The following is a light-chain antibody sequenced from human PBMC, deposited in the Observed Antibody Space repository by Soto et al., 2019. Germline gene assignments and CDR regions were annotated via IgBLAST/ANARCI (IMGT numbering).Light chain of an antibody. CDR2: AAS. Sequence: DIQLTQSPSFLSASVGDRVTITCRASQGISSYLAGYQQKPGKAPKLLIYAASTLQSGVPSRFRGSGSGTEFTLTISILQTEDFATYCCQQLNSYPITLGQGTRLEI. J-gene: IGKJ5*01. V-gene: IGKV1-9*01. CDR3: QQLNSYPIT. CDR1: QGISSY.